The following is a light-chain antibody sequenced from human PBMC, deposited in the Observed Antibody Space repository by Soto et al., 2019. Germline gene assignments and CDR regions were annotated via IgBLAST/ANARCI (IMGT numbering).Light chain of an antibody. V-gene: IGKV4-1*01. J-gene: IGKJ2*01. CDR2: YAS. CDR3: HQYYSSAYS. Sequence: DIALTQSPDSLVVSLGERATITCKTGRTVLSTSNNMNYLAWYQQRPGQPPKLLMYYASTRASGVPDRFIGSGSATEFTLTVAGLQPEDVAVYYCHQYYSSAYSFGQGPRREI. CDR1: RTVLSTSNNMNY.